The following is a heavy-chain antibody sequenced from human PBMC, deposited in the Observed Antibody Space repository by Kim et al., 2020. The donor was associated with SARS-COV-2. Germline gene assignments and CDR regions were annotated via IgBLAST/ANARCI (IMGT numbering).Heavy chain of an antibody. D-gene: IGHD3-3*01. V-gene: IGHV3-7*01. CDR3: AGSIRFLEWLTLDY. Sequence: VDTVMGRFTNSSDNAKNSLYLQMDSLRAEDTAVYYCAGSIRFLEWLTLDYWGQGTLVTVSS. J-gene: IGHJ4*02.